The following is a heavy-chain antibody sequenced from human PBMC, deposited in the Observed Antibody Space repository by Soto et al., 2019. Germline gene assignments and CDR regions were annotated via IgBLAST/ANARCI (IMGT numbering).Heavy chain of an antibody. CDR3: ARARIVVVPAAKWGYYYYMDV. V-gene: IGHV4-34*01. CDR1: GGSFSGYY. J-gene: IGHJ6*03. Sequence: SETLSLTCAVYGGSFSGYYWSWIRQPPGKGLEWIGEINHSGSTNYNPSLKSRVTISVDTSKNQFSLKLSSVTAADTAVYYCARARIVVVPAAKWGYYYYMDVWGKGTTVTVSS. CDR2: INHSGST. D-gene: IGHD2-2*01.